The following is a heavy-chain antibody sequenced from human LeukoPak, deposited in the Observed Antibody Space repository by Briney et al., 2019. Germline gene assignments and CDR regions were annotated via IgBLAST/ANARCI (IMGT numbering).Heavy chain of an antibody. D-gene: IGHD6-13*01. CDR2: IYHSGST. J-gene: IGHJ5*02. CDR3: ARELLSSSSWYRFDP. V-gene: IGHV4-59*12. Sequence: SETLSLTCTVSGGSISSYYWSWIRQPPGKGLEWIGEIYHSGSTNYNPSLKSRVTISVDKSKNQFPLKLSSVTAADTAVYYCARELLSSSSWYRFDPWGQGTLVTVSS. CDR1: GGSISSYY.